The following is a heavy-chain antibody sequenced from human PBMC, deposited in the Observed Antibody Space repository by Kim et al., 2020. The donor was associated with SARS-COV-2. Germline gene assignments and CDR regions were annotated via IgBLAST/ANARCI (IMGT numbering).Heavy chain of an antibody. CDR2: IFPGDSQT. V-gene: IGHV5-51*01. J-gene: IGHJ4*02. D-gene: IGHD1-26*01. Sequence: GESLKISCKGSGYNFVTYWIGWVRQMPGKGLEWMGIIFPGDSQTRYSPSFQGQVTMSADKSISTTYLQWSSLKASDTAIYYCARQWEQYYDYWGQGTQVTVSS. CDR3: ARQWEQYYDY. CDR1: GYNFVTYW.